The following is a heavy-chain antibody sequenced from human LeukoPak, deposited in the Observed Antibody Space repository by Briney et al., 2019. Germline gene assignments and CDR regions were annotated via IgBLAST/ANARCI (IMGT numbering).Heavy chain of an antibody. J-gene: IGHJ3*01. D-gene: IGHD3-16*01. CDR1: GFTFRNYG. CDR2: MSYDGSNK. CDR3: ASLLSGGGYALDV. Sequence: GGSLRLSCAASGFTFRNYGMHWVRQAPGKGLEWVAVMSYDGSNKYYADSVKGRFTISRDNSKNTLYLQMNSLRAEDTAVYYCASLLSGGGYALDVWGQGTLVTVSS. V-gene: IGHV3-30*03.